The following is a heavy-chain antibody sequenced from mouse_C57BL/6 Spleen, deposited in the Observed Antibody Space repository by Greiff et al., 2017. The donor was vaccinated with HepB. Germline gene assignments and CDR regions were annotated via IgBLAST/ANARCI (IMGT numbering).Heavy chain of an antibody. J-gene: IGHJ3*01. CDR3: ARSYYGNYGCAY. D-gene: IGHD2-1*01. V-gene: IGHV1-80*01. Sequence: VKLMESGAELVKPGASVKISCKASGYAFSSYWMNWVKQRPGKGLEWIGQIYPGDGDTNYNGKFKGKATLTADKSSSTAYMQLSRLTSEDSAVYFCARSYYGNYGCAYWGQGTLVTVSA. CDR1: GYAFSSYW. CDR2: IYPGDGDT.